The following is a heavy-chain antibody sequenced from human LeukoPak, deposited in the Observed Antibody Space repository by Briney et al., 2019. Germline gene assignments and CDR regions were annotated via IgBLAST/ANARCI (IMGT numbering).Heavy chain of an antibody. CDR3: ARVGGYDFWSGYHYYFDY. D-gene: IGHD3-3*01. CDR2: IKQDGSEK. Sequence: GGSLRLSCAASGFTFSSYWMSWVRQAPGKGPEWVANIKQDGSEKYYVDSVKGRFTISRDNAKNSLYLQMNSLRAEDTAVYYCARVGGYDFWSGYHYYFDYWGQGTLVTVSS. V-gene: IGHV3-7*01. J-gene: IGHJ4*02. CDR1: GFTFSSYW.